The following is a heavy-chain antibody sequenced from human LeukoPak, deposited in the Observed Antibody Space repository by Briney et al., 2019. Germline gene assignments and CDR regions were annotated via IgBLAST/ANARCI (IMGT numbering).Heavy chain of an antibody. CDR2: INPSRNT. J-gene: IGHJ4*02. V-gene: IGHV4-34*01. CDR3: ARRSRLYFDY. D-gene: IGHD6-25*01. CDR1: GGSFSGYY. Sequence: SETLSLTCAVFGGSFSGYYWNWIRQPPGKGLEWIGQINPSRNTNYNPSLKSRVTISVDKSKNQFSLKLSSVTAADTAVYYCARRSRLYFDYWGQGTLVTVSS.